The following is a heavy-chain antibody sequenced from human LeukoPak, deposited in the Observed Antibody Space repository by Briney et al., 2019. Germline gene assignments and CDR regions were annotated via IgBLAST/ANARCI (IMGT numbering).Heavy chain of an antibody. Sequence: PGGSLRLSSTASGFTLRNYDMHWVRQTTEKGLEWVSGIGTEDDTFYPDSVKGRFTISRENAKNSFYLQMNSLRAGDTAVYYCARGRFVLVPSLARWYFDLWGRGTLVTVSS. D-gene: IGHD2-8*02. V-gene: IGHV3-13*01. CDR1: GFTLRNYD. CDR2: IGTEDDT. J-gene: IGHJ2*01. CDR3: ARGRFVLVPSLARWYFDL.